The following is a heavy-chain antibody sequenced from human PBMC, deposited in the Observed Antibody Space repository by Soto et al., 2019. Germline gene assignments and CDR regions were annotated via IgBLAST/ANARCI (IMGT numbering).Heavy chain of an antibody. CDR3: AHKGPEAWPLDY. V-gene: IGHV2-5*02. Sequence: QITLKESGPTLVRPTQTLTLTCAFSGFSLSTSGVGVGWIRQPPGKALEWLAVIYWDDSKHYSPSLRSRLTIPKDTPKTQVVLTMTNMHPMDTGTYYCAHKGPEAWPLDYGGRGTLVTVSP. J-gene: IGHJ4*02. CDR1: GFSLSTSGVG. CDR2: IYWDDSK.